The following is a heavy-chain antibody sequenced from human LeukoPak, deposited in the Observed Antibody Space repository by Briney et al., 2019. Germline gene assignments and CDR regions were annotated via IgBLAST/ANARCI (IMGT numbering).Heavy chain of an antibody. CDR3: ARAGLNSGSSTIWFDP. J-gene: IGHJ5*02. Sequence: PSQTLSLTCTVSGGSISSGNYYWSWIRQHPGKGLEWIGYIYYSGSVYYNPSLESRVTISVDTSKNQFSLKLNSVTAADTALCYCARAGLNSGSSTIWFDPWGQGTLVTVSS. V-gene: IGHV4-31*03. CDR2: IYYSGSV. CDR1: GGSISSGNYY. D-gene: IGHD1-26*01.